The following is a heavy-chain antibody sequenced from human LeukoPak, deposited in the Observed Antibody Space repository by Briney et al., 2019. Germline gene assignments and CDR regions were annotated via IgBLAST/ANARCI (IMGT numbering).Heavy chain of an antibody. Sequence: ASVKVSCKVSGYSLKEIVMHWVRQAPGQGLEWMGWINPNSGNTNYAQKFQGRVTITRDTSISTAYMELSRLRPDDTAVYYCERGDGDYVKNWGQGTLVTVSS. CDR1: GYSLKEIV. V-gene: IGHV1-2*02. J-gene: IGHJ4*02. CDR2: INPNSGNT. CDR3: ERGDGDYVKN. D-gene: IGHD4-17*01.